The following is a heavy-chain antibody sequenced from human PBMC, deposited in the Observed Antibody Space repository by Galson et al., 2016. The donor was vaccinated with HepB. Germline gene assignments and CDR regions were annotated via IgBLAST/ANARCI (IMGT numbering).Heavy chain of an antibody. D-gene: IGHD2/OR15-2a*01. CDR3: ARLEESTRNSFDY. Sequence: SLRLSCAASGFIFNNYAMTWVRQAPGKGLEWVSTISASGGSTYYPDSVRGRFTISRDTSKYTLYLQMNSLRAEDTAVYFCARLEESTRNSFDYWGQGTLVTVSS. CDR1: GFIFNNYA. V-gene: IGHV3-23*01. J-gene: IGHJ4*02. CDR2: ISASGGST.